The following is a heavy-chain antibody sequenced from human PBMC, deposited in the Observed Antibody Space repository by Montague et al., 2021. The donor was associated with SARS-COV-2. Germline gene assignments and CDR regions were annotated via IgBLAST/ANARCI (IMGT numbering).Heavy chain of an antibody. J-gene: IGHJ6*02. CDR1: DGSISRPNW. CDR2: IYYAGNT. D-gene: IGHD3-16*01. V-gene: IGHV4-4*02. Sequence: SETLSLTCAVSDGSISRPNWWNWVRQTPGKGLEWIGEIYYAGNTNYNQSLKSRVTIFIDKSKNHFSLQLSSVTAADTAVYYCARGGTYHYGMDVWGQGTTVAVSS. CDR3: ARGGTYHYGMDV.